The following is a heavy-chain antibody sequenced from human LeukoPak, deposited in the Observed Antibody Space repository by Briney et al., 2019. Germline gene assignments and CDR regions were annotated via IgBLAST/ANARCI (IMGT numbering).Heavy chain of an antibody. CDR2: INPNSGGT. J-gene: IGHJ4*02. V-gene: IGHV1-2*06. Sequence: GASVKVSCKASGYTFTGYYMHWVRQAPGQGLEWMGRINPNSGGTNYAQKFQGRVTMTRDMSISTAYMELSRLRSDDTAVYYCANLYSGSHSARAGHWGQGTLVTVSS. D-gene: IGHD1-26*01. CDR1: GYTFTGYY. CDR3: ANLYSGSHSARAGH.